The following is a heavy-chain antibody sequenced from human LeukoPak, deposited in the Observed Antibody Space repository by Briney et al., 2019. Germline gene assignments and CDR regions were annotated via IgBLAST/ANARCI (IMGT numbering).Heavy chain of an antibody. J-gene: IGHJ4*02. D-gene: IGHD3-22*01. CDR1: GFTFSSYG. CDR2: IWYDGSNK. Sequence: GGSLRLSCAASGFTFSSYGMHWVRQAPSKGLEWVAVIWYDGSNKYYADSVKGRFTISRDNSKNTLYLQMNSLRAEDTAVYYCAKDYPYDSSGYGFDYWGQGTLGTVSS. V-gene: IGHV3-33*06. CDR3: AKDYPYDSSGYGFDY.